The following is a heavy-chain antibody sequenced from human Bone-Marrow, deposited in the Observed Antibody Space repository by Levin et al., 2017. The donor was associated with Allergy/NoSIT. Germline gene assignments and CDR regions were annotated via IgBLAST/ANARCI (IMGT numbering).Heavy chain of an antibody. J-gene: IGHJ6*02. CDR1: GYSFTSYW. CDR2: IYPGDSDT. D-gene: IGHD1-26*01. V-gene: IGHV5-51*01. CDR3: ARHPLELTPKTRNYYYYGMDV. Sequence: PGESLKISCKGSGYSFTSYWIGWVRQMPGKGLEWMGIIYPGDSDTRYSPSFQGQVTISADKSISTAYLQWSSLKASDTAMYYCARHPLELTPKTRNYYYYGMDVWGQGTTVTVSS.